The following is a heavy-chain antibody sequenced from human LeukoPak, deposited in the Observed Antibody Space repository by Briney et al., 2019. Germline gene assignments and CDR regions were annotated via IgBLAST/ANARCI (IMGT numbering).Heavy chain of an antibody. CDR2: IYTSGRT. V-gene: IGHV4-4*09. CDR1: GGSITNYY. J-gene: IGHJ6*03. CDR3: ARHSKTSGYYYYYMDV. Sequence: SETLSLTCTVSGGSITNYYWSWIRQPPGKGLEWIGYIYTSGRTSYNPSLKSRVTISVDTSKNQFSLKLNSVTAADTAVYYCARHSKTSGYYYYYMDVWGKGTTVTVSS. D-gene: IGHD2/OR15-2a*01.